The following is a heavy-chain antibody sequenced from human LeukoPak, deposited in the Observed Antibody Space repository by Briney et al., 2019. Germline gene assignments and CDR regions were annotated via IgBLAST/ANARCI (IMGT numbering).Heavy chain of an antibody. CDR3: ARVNEDYYDIRPFDI. V-gene: IGHV1-2*02. Sequence: GASVKVSCKASGYTFTGYYMHWVRQAPGQGLEWMGWINPNSGGTNYAQKFQGRVTMTRDTSISTAYMELSRLRSDDTAVYYCARVNEDYYDIRPFDIWGQGTMVTVSS. CDR2: INPNSGGT. CDR1: GYTFTGYY. D-gene: IGHD3-22*01. J-gene: IGHJ3*02.